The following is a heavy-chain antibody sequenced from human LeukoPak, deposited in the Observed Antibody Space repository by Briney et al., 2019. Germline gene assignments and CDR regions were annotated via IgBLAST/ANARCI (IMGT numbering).Heavy chain of an antibody. V-gene: IGHV3-23*01. J-gene: IGHJ4*02. Sequence: TGGSLRLSCAACGFTFSSCAMSWVRQAPGKGLEWVSSISGSGGSTYYADSVKGLFTISRDNSKNTLYLQMNSLRAGDTAVYYCAKEGNGIYSYGLFDYWGQGTLVTVSS. D-gene: IGHD5-18*01. CDR1: GFTFSSCA. CDR3: AKEGNGIYSYGLFDY. CDR2: ISGSGGST.